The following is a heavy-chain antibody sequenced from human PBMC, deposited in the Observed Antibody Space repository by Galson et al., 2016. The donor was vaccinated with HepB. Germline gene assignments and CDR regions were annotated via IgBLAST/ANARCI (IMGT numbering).Heavy chain of an antibody. CDR1: GGSIRSSDHF. J-gene: IGHJ4*02. CDR3: ARVVGAYFADSSGFDS. Sequence: TLSLTCNVSGGSIRSSDHFWSWVRQPPGKGLEWIGYIFYSGSSYYNPSLKSRVTLSIDTSKNQFSLKMDSVTAADTALYCCARVVGAYFADSSGFDSWGQGTLVTVPS. CDR2: IFYSGSS. V-gene: IGHV4-30-4*01. D-gene: IGHD3-22*01.